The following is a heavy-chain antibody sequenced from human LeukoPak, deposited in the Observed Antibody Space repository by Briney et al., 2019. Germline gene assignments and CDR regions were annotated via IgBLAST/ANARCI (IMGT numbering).Heavy chain of an antibody. V-gene: IGHV3-21*01. D-gene: IGHD6-19*01. CDR1: GFTFSSYS. Sequence: GGSLRLSCAVSGFTFSSYSMNWVRQAPGKGLEWVSSISSSSSYIYYADSVKGRFTISRDNAKNLLYLQMNSLRAEDTAVYYCAKAGSGWPDAFDIWGQGTMVTVSS. CDR3: AKAGSGWPDAFDI. J-gene: IGHJ3*02. CDR2: ISSSSSYI.